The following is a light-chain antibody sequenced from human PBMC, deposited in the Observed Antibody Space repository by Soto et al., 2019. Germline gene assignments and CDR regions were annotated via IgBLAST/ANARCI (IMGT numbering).Light chain of an antibody. CDR2: KAS. V-gene: IGKV1-5*03. CDR1: QSISSW. Sequence: DIQMTQSPSTLSASEGDRVTITCRASQSISSWLAWYQQKPGKAPKLLIYKASSLESGVPSRFSGSGSGTEFTLTISSLQPDDFATYYCQQYNSYPWTFGQGTNLEIK. CDR3: QQYNSYPWT. J-gene: IGKJ1*01.